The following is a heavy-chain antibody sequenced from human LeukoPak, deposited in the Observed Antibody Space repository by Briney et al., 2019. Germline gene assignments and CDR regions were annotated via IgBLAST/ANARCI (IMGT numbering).Heavy chain of an antibody. CDR2: TSSSDPGT. D-gene: IGHD2-15*01. V-gene: IGHV3-23*01. CDR3: ARAPVTSCRGAFCYPFDY. J-gene: IGHJ4*02. CDR1: GFPLSSYA. Sequence: GGSLRLSCAASGFPLSSYAMSWVRQGPGKGLEWVAATSSSDPGTYHADSVRGRFTMSRDNSKNTLYLQMNRLRVEDAAVYYCARAPVTSCRGAFCYPFDYWGQGTLVTVSS.